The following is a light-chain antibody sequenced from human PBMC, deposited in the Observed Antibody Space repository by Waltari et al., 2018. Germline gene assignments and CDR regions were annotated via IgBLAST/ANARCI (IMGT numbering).Light chain of an antibody. CDR1: QSINSW. J-gene: IGKJ2*01. Sequence: DIQMTQSPSTLSASIGDRVTFTCRASQSINSWLAWYPQKPGKAPKRLIYKASNLDSGVPSRFSGSGSGTEFTVTISSLQPDDLATYYCQQYDSFPSTFGQGTKLEIK. V-gene: IGKV1-5*03. CDR2: KAS. CDR3: QQYDSFPST.